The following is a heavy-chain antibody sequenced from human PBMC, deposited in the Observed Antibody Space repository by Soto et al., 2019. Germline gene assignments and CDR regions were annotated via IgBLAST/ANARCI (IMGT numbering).Heavy chain of an antibody. V-gene: IGHV3-7*01. Sequence: EVHLVESGGGLVQPGGSLRLSCAASGFTFSSYWMSWVRQAPGEGLEWVANMNQDGSEKNYVDSVKGRFTISRDNAKNSLYLQINSLRVEDTALYYCTRDRGYSSFDYWGQGTLVTVSS. CDR3: TRDRGYSSFDY. CDR2: MNQDGSEK. CDR1: GFTFSSYW. J-gene: IGHJ4*02. D-gene: IGHD5-18*01.